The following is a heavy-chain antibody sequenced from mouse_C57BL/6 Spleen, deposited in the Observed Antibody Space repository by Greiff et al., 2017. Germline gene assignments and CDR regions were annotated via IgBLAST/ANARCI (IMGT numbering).Heavy chain of an antibody. CDR2: ISSGSSTI. V-gene: IGHV5-17*01. CDR3: ATGGYAMDY. Sequence: VQLKQSGGGLVKPGGSLKLSCAASGFTFSDYGMHWVRQAPEKGLEWVAYISSGSSTIYYADTVKGRFTISRDNAKNTLFLQMTSLRSEDTAMYYCATGGYAMDYWGQGTSVTVSS. J-gene: IGHJ4*01. CDR1: GFTFSDYG.